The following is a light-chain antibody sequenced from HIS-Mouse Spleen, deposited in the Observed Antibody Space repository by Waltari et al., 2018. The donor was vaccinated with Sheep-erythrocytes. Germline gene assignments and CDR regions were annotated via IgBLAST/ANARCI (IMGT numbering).Light chain of an antibody. V-gene: IGLV3-1*01. CDR1: KLGDKY. Sequence: SYELTQPPSVSVSPGQTASITCSGDKLGDKYACWYQQKPGQSPVLFIYQDSKRSSGTPRRFSGSNTGNTATLDTSATQARDEADCYRQAWASSTAVFDGGTKLTVL. CDR3: QAWASSTAV. J-gene: IGLJ2*01. CDR2: QDS.